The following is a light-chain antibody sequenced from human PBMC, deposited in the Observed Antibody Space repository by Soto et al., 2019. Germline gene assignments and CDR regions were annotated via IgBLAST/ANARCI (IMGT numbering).Light chain of an antibody. J-gene: IGLJ2*01. CDR3: AAWDGSLKGVV. Sequence: QSVLTQPPSASGTPGQRVTISCSGSSSNIGSNAVNWYQQFPGTAPKLLIYSNNQRPPGVPDRFSGSKSGTSASLAISGLQSEDEADYYCAAWDGSLKGVVFGGGTQLTVL. CDR1: SSNIGSNA. V-gene: IGLV1-44*01. CDR2: SNN.